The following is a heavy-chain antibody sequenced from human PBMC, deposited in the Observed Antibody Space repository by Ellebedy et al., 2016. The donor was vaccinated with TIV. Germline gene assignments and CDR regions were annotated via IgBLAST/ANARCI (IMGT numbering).Heavy chain of an antibody. CDR1: GYSFTSYW. V-gene: IGHV5-51*01. CDR3: ARTALTGTTVRWFAP. J-gene: IGHJ5*02. Sequence: KVSCKGSGYSFTSYWIGWVRQMPGKGLEWMGIISPGYSDTRYSPSFQGQVTLSADKSISTAYLQWSSLKASDTAMDYCARTALTGTTVRWFAPWGQGTLVTVSS. CDR2: ISPGYSDT. D-gene: IGHD1-7*01.